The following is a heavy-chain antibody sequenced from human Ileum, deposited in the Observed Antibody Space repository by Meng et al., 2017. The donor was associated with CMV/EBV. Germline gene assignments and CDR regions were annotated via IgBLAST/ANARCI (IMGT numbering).Heavy chain of an antibody. CDR3: ARDVWGFDY. J-gene: IGHJ4*02. Sequence: QVHLLQSGAEVKQPGASGKISCKTSGYTFTDHNIGWVRQAPGQGLEWVGWISLGNGQTVYGHKVQGRVTVTTDTSTSTAYMELRSLRSDDTAMYYCARDVWGFDYWGQGTLVTVSS. D-gene: IGHD7-27*01. CDR2: ISLGNGQT. CDR1: GYTFTDHN. V-gene: IGHV1-18*04.